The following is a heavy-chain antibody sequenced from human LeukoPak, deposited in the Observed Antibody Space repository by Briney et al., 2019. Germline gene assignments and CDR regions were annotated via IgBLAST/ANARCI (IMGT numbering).Heavy chain of an antibody. Sequence: GGSLRLSCAASGFTFSNAWMTWVRQAPGKGLEWVGRIYRNADGGTTDYAAPVKGRFTISRDDSKNTLYLQMNSLKTEDTAVYYRTTDSYCSTTTCYASSNYYYGLDAWGRGTSVTVSS. CDR3: TTDSYCSTTTCYASSNYYYGLDA. D-gene: IGHD2-2*01. CDR1: GFTFSNAW. J-gene: IGHJ6*02. V-gene: IGHV3-15*05. CDR2: IYRNADGGTT.